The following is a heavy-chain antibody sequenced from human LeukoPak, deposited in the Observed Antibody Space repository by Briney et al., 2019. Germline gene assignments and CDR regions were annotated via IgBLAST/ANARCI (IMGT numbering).Heavy chain of an antibody. J-gene: IGHJ4*02. D-gene: IGHD6-19*01. V-gene: IGHV3-53*01. CDR2: IYSGGST. CDR1: GFTVSSNF. Sequence: GGSLRLSCAASGFTVSSNFLSWVRQAPGKGLEWVSVIYSGGSTYYADSVKGRFTISRDNSKNILFLQMNSLRAEDTAVYHCARGSGWRFDFWGQGTLATVSS. CDR3: ARGSGWRFDF.